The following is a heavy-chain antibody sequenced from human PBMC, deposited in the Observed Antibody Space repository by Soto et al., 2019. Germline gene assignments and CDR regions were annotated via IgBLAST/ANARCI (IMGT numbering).Heavy chain of an antibody. CDR2: ISTTSSSI. J-gene: IGHJ4*02. V-gene: IGHV3-48*02. CDR3: ARKGVAFDY. D-gene: IGHD3-3*01. CDR1: GFTFSSYS. Sequence: GGSLRLSCAASGFTFSSYSMNWVRQAPGKGLEWISYISTTSSSIYYADSVKGRFTISRDNAKNSLFLQMNSLRDEDTAVYYCARKGVAFDYWSQGALVTAPQ.